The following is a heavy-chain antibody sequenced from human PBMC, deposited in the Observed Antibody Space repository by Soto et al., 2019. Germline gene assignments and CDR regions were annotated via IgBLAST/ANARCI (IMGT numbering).Heavy chain of an antibody. J-gene: IGHJ5*02. V-gene: IGHV4-31*03. CDR1: GGSISSGGYY. CDR2: IYYSGST. Sequence: KPSETLSLTCTVSGGSISSGGYYWSWIRQHPGKGLEWIGYIYYSGSTYYNPSLKSRVTISVDTSKNQFSLKLSSVTAADTAVYYCARDSRLYDSSGYYFDPWGQGTLVTVSS. CDR3: ARDSRLYDSSGYYFDP. D-gene: IGHD3-22*01.